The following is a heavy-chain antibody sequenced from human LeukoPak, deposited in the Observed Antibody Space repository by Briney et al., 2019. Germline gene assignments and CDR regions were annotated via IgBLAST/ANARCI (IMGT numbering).Heavy chain of an antibody. D-gene: IGHD2-2*02. CDR3: AKDIVVVPAAIEEVGGY. CDR1: GLTFSRYA. V-gene: IGHV3-23*01. CDR2: ISGSGLTS. Sequence: PGGSLRLSCAASGLTFSRYAMSWVRQAPGKGLEWVSVISGSGLTSYSADSVRGRFTISRDNSRNTLYLQMNSLRVEDTAVYYCAKDIVVVPAAIEEVGGYWGQGTLVTVS. J-gene: IGHJ4*02.